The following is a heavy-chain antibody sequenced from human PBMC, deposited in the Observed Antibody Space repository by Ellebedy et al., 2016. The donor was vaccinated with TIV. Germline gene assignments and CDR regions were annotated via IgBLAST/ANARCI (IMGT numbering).Heavy chain of an antibody. Sequence: GESLKISCAASGFTFSDYALSWVRQAPGKGLEWFSVINTSGGAAYYADSVKGRFTLSRDNSKNTLYLQMSSLRVEDTAVYYCAKHSPQKFIDVWGQGTTVTVSS. CDR2: INTSGGAA. CDR3: AKHSPQKFIDV. J-gene: IGHJ6*02. V-gene: IGHV3-23*01. CDR1: GFTFSDYA.